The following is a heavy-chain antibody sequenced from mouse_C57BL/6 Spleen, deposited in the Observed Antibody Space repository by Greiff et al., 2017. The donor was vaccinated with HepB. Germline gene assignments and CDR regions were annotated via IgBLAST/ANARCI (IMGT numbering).Heavy chain of an antibody. D-gene: IGHD2-2*01. CDR3: ARYGYDVEGYFDY. J-gene: IGHJ2*01. V-gene: IGHV1-81*01. CDR1: GYTFTSYG. Sequence: VKLQESGAELARPGASVKLSCKASGYTFTSYGISWVKQRTGQGLEWIGEIYPRSGNTYYNEKFKGKATLTADKSSSTAYMELRSLTSEDSAVYFCARYGYDVEGYFDYWGQGTTLTVSS. CDR2: IYPRSGNT.